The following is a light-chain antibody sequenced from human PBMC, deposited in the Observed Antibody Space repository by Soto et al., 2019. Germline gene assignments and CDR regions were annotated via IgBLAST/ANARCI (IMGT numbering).Light chain of an antibody. CDR2: ASS. V-gene: IGKV3-20*01. CDR3: QYYGSSPLT. J-gene: IGKJ4*01. Sequence: EIVLTQSPGILSLSPGERATLSCRASQGIVAYSLAWYRQKPREPPRRLIYASSNRPTGLPGRFGGRGSGTDFNLTISRLEPEDFAVYYCQYYGSSPLTFGGGTKVDIK. CDR1: QGIVAYS.